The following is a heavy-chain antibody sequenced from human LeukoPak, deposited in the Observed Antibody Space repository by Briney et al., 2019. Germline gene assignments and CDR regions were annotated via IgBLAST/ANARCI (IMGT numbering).Heavy chain of an antibody. Sequence: SETLSLTCAVYGWSFSGYYWSWIRQPPGKGLEWSGEINHSGSTNYNPSLKGRVTISVDTSKNQFSLKLSSVTAADTAVYYCARLCISGYSGSSCSDYWGQGTLVTVSS. J-gene: IGHJ4*02. V-gene: IGHV4-34*01. CDR3: ARLCISGYSGSSCSDY. CDR2: INHSGST. D-gene: IGHD6-6*01. CDR1: GWSFSGYY.